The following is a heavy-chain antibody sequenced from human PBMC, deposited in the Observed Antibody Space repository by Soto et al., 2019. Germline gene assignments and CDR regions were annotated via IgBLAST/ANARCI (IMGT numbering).Heavy chain of an antibody. D-gene: IGHD4-4*01. CDR2: ISSSSSYI. Sequence: EVQLVESGGGLVKPGGSLRLSCAASGFTFSSYSMNWVRQAPGKGLEWVSSISSSSSYIYYADSVKGRFTIPRDNAKNSLYLQMNSLRADDTAVYYCARDLVTTPNDAFDIWGQGTMVTVSS. V-gene: IGHV3-21*01. J-gene: IGHJ3*02. CDR1: GFTFSSYS. CDR3: ARDLVTTPNDAFDI.